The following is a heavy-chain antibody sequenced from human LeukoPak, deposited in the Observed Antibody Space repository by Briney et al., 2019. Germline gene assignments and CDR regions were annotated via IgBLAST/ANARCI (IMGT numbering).Heavy chain of an antibody. CDR2: ISYDGSNK. D-gene: IGHD3-3*01. Sequence: GGSLRLSCAASGFTFSSYAMHWVRQAPGKGLEWVAVISYDGSNKYYADSVKGRFTISRDNSKNTLYLQMNSPRAEDTAVYYCARTEWLARAEYFQHWGQGTLVTVSS. CDR1: GFTFSSYA. J-gene: IGHJ1*01. CDR3: ARTEWLARAEYFQH. V-gene: IGHV3-30*01.